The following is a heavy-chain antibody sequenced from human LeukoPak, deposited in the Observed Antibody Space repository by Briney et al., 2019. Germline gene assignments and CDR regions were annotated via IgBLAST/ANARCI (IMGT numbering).Heavy chain of an antibody. J-gene: IGHJ4*02. CDR1: GDSISSSNYY. D-gene: IGHD1-26*01. V-gene: IGHV4-39*01. CDR2: IYYSGST. Sequence: SETLSLTCTVSGDSISSSNYYWGWIRQPPGKGLEWIGSIYYSGSTYYNPSLKSRFTISVYTSKNQFSLKLSSVTAADTAVYYCARFGGSYFDYWGQGTLVTVSS. CDR3: ARFGGSYFDY.